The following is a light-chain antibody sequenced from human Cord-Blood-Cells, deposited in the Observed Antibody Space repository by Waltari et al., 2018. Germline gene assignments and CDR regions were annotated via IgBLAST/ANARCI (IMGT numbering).Light chain of an antibody. CDR1: SSDVGRYNL. V-gene: IGLV2-23*01. CDR3: CSYAGSSTL. CDR2: EGS. Sequence: QSALTQPASVSGSPGQSITISCTGTSSDVGRYNLVSWYQQHPDKAPKLMIYEGSKRPSGVSNRFSGSKSGNTASLTISGLQAEDEADYYCCSYAGSSTLFGGGTKLTVL. J-gene: IGLJ3*02.